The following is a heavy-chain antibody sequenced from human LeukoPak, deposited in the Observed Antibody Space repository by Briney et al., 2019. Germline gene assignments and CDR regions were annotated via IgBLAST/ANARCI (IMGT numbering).Heavy chain of an antibody. J-gene: IGHJ4*02. CDR1: GFTFSSYA. D-gene: IGHD2-15*01. CDR2: ISGSGGST. Sequence: GGSLRLSCAASGFTFSSYAMSWVRQAPGKGLEWVSAISGSGGSTYYADLVKGRFTISRDNSKNTMSLQMYSLRAEDTAVYYCAKIERGSSGYFDYWGQGTLVTVSS. CDR3: AKIERGSSGYFDY. V-gene: IGHV3-23*01.